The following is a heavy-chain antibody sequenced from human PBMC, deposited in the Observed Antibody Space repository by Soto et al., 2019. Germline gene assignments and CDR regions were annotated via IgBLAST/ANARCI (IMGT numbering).Heavy chain of an antibody. CDR2: IYPGDSDT. Sequence: GESLKISCKGSGYSFTSYWIGWVRQMPGKGLEWMGIIYPGDSDTRYSPSFQGQVTISADKSISTAYLQWSSLKASDTAMYYCARQVEDIVATIGAFDIWGQGTMVTVSS. D-gene: IGHD5-12*01. CDR3: ARQVEDIVATIGAFDI. CDR1: GYSFTSYW. V-gene: IGHV5-51*01. J-gene: IGHJ3*02.